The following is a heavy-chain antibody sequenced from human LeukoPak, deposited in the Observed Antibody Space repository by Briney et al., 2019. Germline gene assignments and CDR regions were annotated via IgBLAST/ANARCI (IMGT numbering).Heavy chain of an antibody. J-gene: IGHJ4*02. CDR2: ISGSGGST. V-gene: IGHV3-23*01. D-gene: IGHD3-16*02. Sequence: GGSLRLSCAASGFTFSSYAMSWVRQAPGKGLEWVSAISGSGGSTYCADSVKGRFTISRDNSKDTLYLQMNSLRAEDTAVYYCAREITFGGVIATPNYDYWGQGTLVTVSS. CDR3: AREITFGGVIATPNYDY. CDR1: GFTFSSYA.